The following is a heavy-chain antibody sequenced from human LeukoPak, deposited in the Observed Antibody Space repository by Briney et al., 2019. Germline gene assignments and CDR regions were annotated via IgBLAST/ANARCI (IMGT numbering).Heavy chain of an antibody. CDR1: GFTFSSYS. J-gene: IGHJ4*02. CDR3: AREDRAVAYYFDY. Sequence: PGGSLRLSCAASGFTFSSYSMNWVRQAPGKGLEWVSSISSSSSYIYYADSVKGRFTISRDNAKNSLYLQMNSLRVEDTAVYYCAREDRAVAYYFDYWGQGTLVTVSS. CDR2: ISSSSSYI. V-gene: IGHV3-21*01. D-gene: IGHD6-19*01.